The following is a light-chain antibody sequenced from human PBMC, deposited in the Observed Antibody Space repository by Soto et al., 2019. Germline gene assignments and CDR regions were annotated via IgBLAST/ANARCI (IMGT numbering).Light chain of an antibody. CDR1: QNIFDY. CDR2: AAS. Sequence: DIQVTQSPSSLSASVGDTVTITCRASQNIFDYVNWYQQRPGKVPSLLIYAASRLQSGVPSRFGGSGSGRDFTLTISTLRPEDFATYYCQQTYNSPQTFGQGTKVEIK. V-gene: IGKV1-39*01. CDR3: QQTYNSPQT. J-gene: IGKJ1*01.